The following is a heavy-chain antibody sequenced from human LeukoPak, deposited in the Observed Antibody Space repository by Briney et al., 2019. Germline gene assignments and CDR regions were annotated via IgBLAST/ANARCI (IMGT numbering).Heavy chain of an antibody. CDR2: IWSDGINR. CDR1: GFTFSSYG. J-gene: IGHJ3*02. V-gene: IGHV3-33*06. CDR3: VKERSPFDAFDI. Sequence: GGSLRLSCAASGFTFSSYGMHWVRQAPGKGLEWVAVIWSDGINRYYADSVKGRFTLSRDNSKNTLSLQMNSLRAEDTALYYCVKERSPFDAFDIWGQGTMVTVSS.